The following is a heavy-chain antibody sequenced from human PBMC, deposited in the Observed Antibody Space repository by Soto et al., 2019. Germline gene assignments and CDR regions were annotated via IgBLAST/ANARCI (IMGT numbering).Heavy chain of an antibody. Sequence: ALVKVSCKVSGYTLTELSMHWVRQAPGKGLEWMGGFDPEDGETIYAQKFQGRVTMTEDTSTDTAYMELSSLRSEDTAVYYCATDDDYGDYNFDYWGQGTLVTVSS. CDR3: ATDDDYGDYNFDY. CDR2: FDPEDGET. D-gene: IGHD4-17*01. V-gene: IGHV1-24*01. J-gene: IGHJ4*02. CDR1: GYTLTELS.